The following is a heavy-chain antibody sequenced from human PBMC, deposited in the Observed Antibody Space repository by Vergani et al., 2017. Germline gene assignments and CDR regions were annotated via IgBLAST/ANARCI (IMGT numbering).Heavy chain of an antibody. J-gene: IGHJ5*02. CDR2: NYYSGST. D-gene: IGHD6-19*01. CDR1: GASIRSSNYY. CDR3: ARHSTVEWLVKLGGIDP. Sequence: QLQLQESRPGLLKPSATLSLTCSVSGASIRSSNYYWGWIRQPPGKGLEWIASNYYSGSTSYTPSLKSRVTISVDTSKNQFSLKLSSVTAADTAVYFCARHSTVEWLVKLGGIDPWGQGILVTVSS. V-gene: IGHV4-39*01.